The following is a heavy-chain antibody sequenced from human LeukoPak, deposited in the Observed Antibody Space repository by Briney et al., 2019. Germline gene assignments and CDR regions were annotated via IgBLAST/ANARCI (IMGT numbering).Heavy chain of an antibody. CDR1: GFTFSSYG. D-gene: IGHD1-26*01. CDR2: ISYDGSNK. CDR3: AKEGSGSYFFVTGALDY. Sequence: PGGSLRLSCAASGFTFSSYGMHWVRQAPGKGLEWVAVISYDGSNKYYADSVKGRFTISRDNSKNTLYLQMNSLRSEDTAVYYCAKEGSGSYFFVTGALDYWGQGTLVTVSS. V-gene: IGHV3-30*18. J-gene: IGHJ4*02.